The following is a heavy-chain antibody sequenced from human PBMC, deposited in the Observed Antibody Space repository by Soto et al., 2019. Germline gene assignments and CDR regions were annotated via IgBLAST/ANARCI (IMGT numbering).Heavy chain of an antibody. CDR3: TSRRNWTAVDPLDY. CDR1: GFTFSDSA. V-gene: IGHV3-73*01. D-gene: IGHD5-18*01. J-gene: IGHJ4*02. CDR2: IRNKTNNYAT. Sequence: GGSLRLSCAASGFTFSDSAMHWVRQASGKGLEWVGRIRNKTNNYATAYIASVKGRFTISRDDPKNTVYLQMNSLKIDDTAVYFCTSRRNWTAVDPLDYWGLGTLVTVS.